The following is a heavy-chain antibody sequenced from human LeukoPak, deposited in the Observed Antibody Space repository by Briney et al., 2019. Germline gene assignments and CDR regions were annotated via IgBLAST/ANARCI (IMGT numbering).Heavy chain of an antibody. Sequence: SETLSLTCTVSGGSISSYYWSWIRQPAGKGLEWIGRIYTSGSTNYNPSLKSRVTMSVDTSKNQFSLKLSSVTAADTAVYYCARAIDYYDSSGYYYDYCGQGTLVTVSS. CDR2: IYTSGST. CDR1: GGSISSYY. J-gene: IGHJ4*02. CDR3: ARAIDYYDSSGYYYDY. V-gene: IGHV4-4*07. D-gene: IGHD3-22*01.